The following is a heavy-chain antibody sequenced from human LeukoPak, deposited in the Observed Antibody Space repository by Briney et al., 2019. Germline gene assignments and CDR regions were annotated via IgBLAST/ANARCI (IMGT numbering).Heavy chain of an antibody. Sequence: ASVKVSCKASGYTFTGYYMHWVRQAPGQGLEWMGWINPNSGGTNYAQKFQGRVTMTRDTSISTAYMELSRLRSDDTAVYYCARGSLIVVGDFDYWGQGTLVTVSS. CDR1: GYTFTGYY. CDR2: INPNSGGT. CDR3: ARGSLIVVGDFDY. V-gene: IGHV1-2*02. D-gene: IGHD3-22*01. J-gene: IGHJ4*02.